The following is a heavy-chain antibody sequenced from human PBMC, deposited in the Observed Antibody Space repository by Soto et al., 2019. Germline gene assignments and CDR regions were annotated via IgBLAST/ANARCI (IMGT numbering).Heavy chain of an antibody. V-gene: IGHV4-4*07. CDR2: IYATGTT. CDR3: VRDGTKTLRDWFDP. CDR1: VGSMSSYY. D-gene: IGHD1-1*01. Sequence: PSETLSLTCTVSVGSMSSYYWSWIRKSAGKGLEWIGRIYATGTTDYNPSLKSRVMMSVDTSKKQFSLKLRSVTAADTAVYYCVRDGTKTLRDWFDPWGQGISVTVS. J-gene: IGHJ5*02.